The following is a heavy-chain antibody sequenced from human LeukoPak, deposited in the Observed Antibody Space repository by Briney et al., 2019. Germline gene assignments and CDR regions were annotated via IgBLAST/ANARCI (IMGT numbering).Heavy chain of an antibody. CDR3: ARDPERGWFDP. D-gene: IGHD1-1*01. V-gene: IGHV3-30-3*01. J-gene: IGHJ5*02. CDR2: ISYDGSNK. Sequence: GRSLRLSCAASGFTFSSYAMHWVRQAPGKGLEWVAVISYDGSNKYYADSVKGRFTISRDNSKNTLYLQMNSLRAEDTAVYYCARDPERGWFDPWGQGTLVTVSS. CDR1: GFTFSSYA.